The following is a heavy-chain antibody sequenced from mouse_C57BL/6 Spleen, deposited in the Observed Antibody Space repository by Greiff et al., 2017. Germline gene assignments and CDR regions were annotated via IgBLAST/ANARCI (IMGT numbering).Heavy chain of an antibody. Sequence: EVQLQQSGPELVKPGASVKISCKASGYTFTDYYMNWVKQSHGKSLEWIGDINPNNGGTIYNQKFKGKATLTVDKSSSTAYMELRSLTSEDSAVYYCARGSGYYLYYAMDYWGQGTSVTVSS. CDR2: INPNNGGT. D-gene: IGHD2-3*01. J-gene: IGHJ4*01. V-gene: IGHV1-26*01. CDR3: ARGSGYYLYYAMDY. CDR1: GYTFTDYY.